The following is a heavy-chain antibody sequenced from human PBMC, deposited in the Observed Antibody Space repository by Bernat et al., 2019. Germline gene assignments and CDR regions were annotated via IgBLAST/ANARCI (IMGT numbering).Heavy chain of an antibody. V-gene: IGHV4-38-2*02. D-gene: IGHD4/OR15-4a*01. CDR1: GYSISSGYY. Sequence: QVQLQESGPGLVKPSETLSLTCAVSGYSISSGYYWGWIRQPPGKGLEWIGSIYHSGSTYYNQSLKSRVTISVDTSKNQFSLKLSSVTAADAAVYYCARDPPTMVRTWGQGTLVTVSS. CDR2: IYHSGST. J-gene: IGHJ4*02. CDR3: ARDPPTMVRT.